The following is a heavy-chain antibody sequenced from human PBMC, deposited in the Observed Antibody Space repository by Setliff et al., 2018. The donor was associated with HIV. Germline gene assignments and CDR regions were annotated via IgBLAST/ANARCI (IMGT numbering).Heavy chain of an antibody. CDR2: IYYSGST. D-gene: IGHD6-19*01. J-gene: IGHJ6*03. V-gene: IGHV4-39*01. Sequence: SETLSLTWTVAGGSISSSSYYWGWIRQPPGKGLGWIGSIYYSGSTYYNPSIKSRVTISVDTSKNQFSLKLSTVTAAYTGVYYCARHRDQAGTRWIYYHYYMDLWGGGTTVTVSS. CDR1: GGSISSSSYY. CDR3: ARHRDQAGTRWIYYHYYMDL.